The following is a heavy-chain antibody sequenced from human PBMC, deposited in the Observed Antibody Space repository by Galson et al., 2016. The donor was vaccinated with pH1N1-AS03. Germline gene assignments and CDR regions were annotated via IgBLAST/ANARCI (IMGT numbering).Heavy chain of an antibody. J-gene: IGHJ4*02. CDR3: ARLSGMVPTEYYFAS. V-gene: IGHV3-23*01. CDR2: IRGTSQIT. Sequence: SLRLSCAASGFTFSTFAMSWVRRAPGKGLEWVSLIRGTSQITYYADSVKGRFTISKDNYKSTLFLQMNSQRAEDTAIYYCARLSGMVPTEYYFASWGQGTLVAVSS. CDR1: GFTFSTFA. D-gene: IGHD3-3*01.